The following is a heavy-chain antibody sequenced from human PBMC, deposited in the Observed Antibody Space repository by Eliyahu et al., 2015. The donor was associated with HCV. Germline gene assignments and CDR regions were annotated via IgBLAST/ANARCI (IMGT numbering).Heavy chain of an antibody. CDR2: TYWDDDK. Sequence: QITLKESGPTLVKPTQTLTLTCTFSGFSLTTSGVGVGWVRQPPGKALEWLALTYWDDDKRYRPSLSSRLTITKDTSKNQVVLTMTNMGPVDTATYFCARLRGGGNSAIFDYWGQGTLVTVSS. CDR1: GFSLTTSGVG. J-gene: IGHJ4*02. CDR3: ARLRGGGNSAIFDY. D-gene: IGHD4-23*01. V-gene: IGHV2-5*02.